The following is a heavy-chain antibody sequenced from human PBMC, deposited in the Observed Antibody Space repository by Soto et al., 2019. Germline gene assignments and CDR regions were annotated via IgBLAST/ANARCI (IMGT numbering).Heavy chain of an antibody. D-gene: IGHD4-17*01. Sequence: EVQLLESGGGLIQPGGSLRLSSAASGLTFSSYAMTWVRQAPGKGLEWVAGISGSGNTKYHADPVKGRFTISRDNSKNTLFLQMNSLRAEDTALYYCAKNDFGDYYYYMDVWGKGATVTVSS. CDR2: ISGSGNTK. CDR3: AKNDFGDYYYYMDV. V-gene: IGHV3-23*01. CDR1: GLTFSSYA. J-gene: IGHJ6*03.